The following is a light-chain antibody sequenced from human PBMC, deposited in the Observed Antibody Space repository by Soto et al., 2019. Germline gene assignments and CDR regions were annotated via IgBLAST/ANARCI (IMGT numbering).Light chain of an antibody. V-gene: IGKV3D-15*01. Sequence: EIVMTQSPATLSVSPGERATLSCRSSQSVSSNLAWYQQKPGQAPRLLIYGASNRATGIPDRFSGSGSGTDFTLTISRLEPEDFAVYYCQHYITARTTFGQGTKVDI. CDR2: GAS. CDR3: QHYITARTT. CDR1: QSVSSN. J-gene: IGKJ1*01.